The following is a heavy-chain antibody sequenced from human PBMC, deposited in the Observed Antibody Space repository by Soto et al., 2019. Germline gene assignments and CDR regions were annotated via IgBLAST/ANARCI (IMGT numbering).Heavy chain of an antibody. CDR2: ISAYNGNT. J-gene: IGHJ5*02. Sequence: QVPLVQSGAEVKKPGASVKVSCKASGYTFTSYGISWVRQAPGQGLEWMGWISAYNGNTNYAQKLQGRVTMTTDTSKSTAYMELRSLRSDDTAVQSCARHRQSYDIWRGYPQNNRFDLWGQGTLVTVSS. CDR1: GYTFTSYG. D-gene: IGHD3-3*01. CDR3: ARHRQSYDIWRGYPQNNRFDL. V-gene: IGHV1-18*01.